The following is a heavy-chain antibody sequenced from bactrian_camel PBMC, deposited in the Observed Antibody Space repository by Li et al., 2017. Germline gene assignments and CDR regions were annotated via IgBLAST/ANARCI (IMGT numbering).Heavy chain of an antibody. V-gene: IGHV3S1*01. Sequence: HVQLVESGGGSVQAGGSLRLSCAASGYTYNRNCMAWFRQAPGKEREGVARIATGSGNTYYADSVKGRFTISQDNAKNTVYLQMNSLKPEDTAMYYCAAVRYGVTWYPLCRARSADFGYWGQGTQVTVS. D-gene: IGHD6*01. CDR1: GYTYNRNC. CDR2: IATGSGNT. CDR3: AAVRYGVTWYPLCRARSADFGY. J-gene: IGHJ6*01.